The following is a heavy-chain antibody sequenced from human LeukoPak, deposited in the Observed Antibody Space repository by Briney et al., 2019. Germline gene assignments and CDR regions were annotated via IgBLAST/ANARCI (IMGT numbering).Heavy chain of an antibody. CDR2: IYYSGST. CDR3: ARLQIYGSGSYYNTPALDYFDY. J-gene: IGHJ4*02. Sequence: SETLSLTCTVSGGSISSHYWSWIRQPPGKGLEWIGYIYYSGSTNYNPSLKSRVTISVDTSKNQFSLKLSSVTAADTAVYYCARLQIYGSGSYYNTPALDYFDYWGQGTLVTVSS. V-gene: IGHV4-59*11. D-gene: IGHD3-10*01. CDR1: GGSISSHY.